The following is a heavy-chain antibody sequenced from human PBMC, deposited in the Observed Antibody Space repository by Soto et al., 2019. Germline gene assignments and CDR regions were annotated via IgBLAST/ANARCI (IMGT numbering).Heavy chain of an antibody. V-gene: IGHV4-59*08. CDR1: GGSISSYY. CDR3: ARQGLLVGATSSNWFYS. D-gene: IGHD1-26*01. J-gene: IGHJ5*01. Sequence: SETLSLTCTVSGGSISSYYWSWIRQPPGKGLEWIGYIYYSGSTNYNPSLKSRVTISVDTSKNQFSLKLTSVTAADTAVYYCARQGLLVGATSSNWFYSWGQGTLVTVSS. CDR2: IYYSGST.